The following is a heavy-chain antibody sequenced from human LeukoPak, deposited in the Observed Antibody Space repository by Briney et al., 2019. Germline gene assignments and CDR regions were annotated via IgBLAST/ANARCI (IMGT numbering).Heavy chain of an antibody. CDR2: ISSSSRDI. CDR1: GFSFSGNH. D-gene: IGHD3-3*01. V-gene: IGHV3-48*01. Sequence: GGSLRLSCAASGFSFSGNHMNWVRQAPGKGLEWVSYISSSSRDIYYADSVMGRFTISRDNSKNTRYLQMNGLTAEGTGIYYCANRVAQHDSWGQGTLVTVSS. CDR3: ANRVAQHDS. J-gene: IGHJ5*02.